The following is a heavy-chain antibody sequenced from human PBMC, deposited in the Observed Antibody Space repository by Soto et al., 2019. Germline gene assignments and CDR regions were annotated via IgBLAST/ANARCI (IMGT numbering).Heavy chain of an antibody. CDR2: ISYDGSNK. CDR1: GFTFRSYA. Sequence: GGSLRLSCAASGFTFRSYAMHWVRQAPGKGLEWVAVISYDGSNKYYADSVKGRFTISRDNSKNTLYLQMNSLRAEDTAVYYCARYQVITIFGVVIIRYYGMDVWGQGTTVTVSS. J-gene: IGHJ6*02. V-gene: IGHV3-30-3*01. D-gene: IGHD3-3*01. CDR3: ARYQVITIFGVVIIRYYGMDV.